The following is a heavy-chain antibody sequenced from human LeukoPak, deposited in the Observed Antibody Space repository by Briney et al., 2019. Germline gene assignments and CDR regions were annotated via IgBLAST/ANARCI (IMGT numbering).Heavy chain of an antibody. V-gene: IGHV3-30*03. J-gene: IGHJ4*02. CDR1: GFTFSSYG. CDR3: ARGGGYYYDSSGYYKPFDY. Sequence: PGRSLRLSCAASGFTFSSYGMHWVRQAPGKGLEWVAVISYDGSNKYYADSVKGRFTISRDNAKNSLYLQMNSLRAEDTAVYYCARGGGYYYDSSGYYKPFDYWGQGTLVTVSS. D-gene: IGHD3-22*01. CDR2: ISYDGSNK.